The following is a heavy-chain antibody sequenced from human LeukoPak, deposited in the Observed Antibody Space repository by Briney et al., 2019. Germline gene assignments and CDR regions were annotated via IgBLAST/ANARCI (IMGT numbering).Heavy chain of an antibody. CDR2: IYYTGST. CDR1: GFTFSSYA. V-gene: IGHV4-39*01. J-gene: IGHJ2*01. D-gene: IGHD6-19*01. Sequence: GSLRLSCAASGFTFSSYAMSWVRQAPGKGLEWIGSIYYTGSTHYNASLKSRVTISADTSKKQFSLKLSSVTAADTAVYYCARQLPGYSSGRSYWYFDLWGRGTLVTVSS. CDR3: ARQLPGYSSGRSYWYFDL.